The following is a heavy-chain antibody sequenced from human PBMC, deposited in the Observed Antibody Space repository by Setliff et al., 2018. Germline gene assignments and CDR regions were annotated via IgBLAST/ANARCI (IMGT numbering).Heavy chain of an antibody. CDR2: INPNSGDT. J-gene: IGHJ4*02. CDR1: GYTFGAHY. CDR3: ARHSGRYYVPGTFDS. Sequence: ASVKVSCKASGYTFGAHYIHWVRQAPGQGFEWMGWINPNSGDTNYAQNFQGRVIMTRDTSINTVYMDLSGLTSDDTAIYFCARHSGRYYVPGTFDSWGQGTLVTVSS. V-gene: IGHV1-2*02. D-gene: IGHD1-26*01.